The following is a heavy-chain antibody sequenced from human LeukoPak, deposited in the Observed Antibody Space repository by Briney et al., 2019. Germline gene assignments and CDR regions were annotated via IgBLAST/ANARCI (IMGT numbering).Heavy chain of an antibody. CDR1: GYNFPSYG. Sequence: ASVKVSCKASGYNFPSYGVSWVRQAPGQGLEWMGLISGYNGNTNYEQKYQGRVTLTTDTSTSTAYMELRSLRSDDTAVYYCASGREGYNPSDYWGQGTLVTVSS. D-gene: IGHD5-24*01. J-gene: IGHJ4*02. V-gene: IGHV1-18*01. CDR3: ASGREGYNPSDY. CDR2: ISGYNGNT.